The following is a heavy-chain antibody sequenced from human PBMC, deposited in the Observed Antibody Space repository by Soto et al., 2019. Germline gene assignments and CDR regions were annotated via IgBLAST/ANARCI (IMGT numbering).Heavy chain of an antibody. CDR1: GYSFTTYG. CDR3: AKEGPAPYYYYGMDV. V-gene: IGHV1-18*01. J-gene: IGHJ6*02. Sequence: QVQLVQSRGEVKKPGDSVKVSCKTSGYSFTTYGISWVRQAPGQGLEWMGWISGYNGNTNYAQKRQGRVTMATDTTTSTFDMELRTLRSDDTAAYSCAKEGPAPYYYYGMDVWGQGSTVTVAS. CDR2: ISGYNGNT.